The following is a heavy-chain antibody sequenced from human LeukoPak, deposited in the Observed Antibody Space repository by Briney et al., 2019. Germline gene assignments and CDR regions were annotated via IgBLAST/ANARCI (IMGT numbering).Heavy chain of an antibody. CDR3: ARGSRGIFGNWFDP. D-gene: IGHD3-3*01. V-gene: IGHV1-69*13. Sequence: ASVKVSCKASGYTFTSYDINWVRQATGQGLEWMGGIFPIFGTANYAQKFQGRVTITADESTSTAYMELSSLRSEDTAVYYCARGSRGIFGNWFDPWGQGTLVTVSS. CDR1: GYTFTSYD. CDR2: IFPIFGTA. J-gene: IGHJ5*02.